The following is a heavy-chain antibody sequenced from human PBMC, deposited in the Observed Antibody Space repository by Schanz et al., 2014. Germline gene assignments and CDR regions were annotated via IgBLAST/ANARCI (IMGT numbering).Heavy chain of an antibody. CDR1: GYTFTSDS. Sequence: QVQLVQSGAEVKKPGASVKVSCKASGYTFTSDSMHWVRQAPGQGLEWMGMINPSGDSTTYAQKIQGRVAMTRDTYTSTVYMELSSVRSEDADVYYCARDGIDAAAGGNYWGQGTLVTVSS. J-gene: IGHJ4*02. D-gene: IGHD6-13*01. CDR2: INPSGDST. V-gene: IGHV1-46*03. CDR3: ARDGIDAAAGGNY.